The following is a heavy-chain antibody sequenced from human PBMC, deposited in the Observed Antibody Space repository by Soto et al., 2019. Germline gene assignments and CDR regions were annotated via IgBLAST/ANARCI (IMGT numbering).Heavy chain of an antibody. CDR1: VFSLNTGGVG. V-gene: IGHV2-5*02. CDR3: AHTGGLSGDYGFIY. CDR2: IYWDDDK. D-gene: IGHD4-17*01. Sequence: QITLKESVPALLNPTETLTLTCTFSVFSLNTGGVGVGWIRQPPVMALVWVGVIYWDDDKRYSPSLENSLAITKDNSKKQIVMTMTNTDHEDTATYYCAHTGGLSGDYGFIYWSPGTLVPVTS. J-gene: IGHJ4*01.